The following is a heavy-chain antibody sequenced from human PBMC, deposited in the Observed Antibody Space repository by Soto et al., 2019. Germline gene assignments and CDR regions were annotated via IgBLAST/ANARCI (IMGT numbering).Heavy chain of an antibody. Sequence: PGGSLRLSCAASGFTFSSYAMSWVRQAPGKGLEWVSAISGSGGSTYYADSVKGRFTISRDNSKNTLYLQMNSLRAEDTAVYYCAKDRQQRPMGVWSGVYWGQGTLVTVSS. V-gene: IGHV3-23*01. CDR2: ISGSGGST. J-gene: IGHJ4*02. CDR1: GFTFSSYA. D-gene: IGHD6-25*01. CDR3: AKDRQQRPMGVWSGVY.